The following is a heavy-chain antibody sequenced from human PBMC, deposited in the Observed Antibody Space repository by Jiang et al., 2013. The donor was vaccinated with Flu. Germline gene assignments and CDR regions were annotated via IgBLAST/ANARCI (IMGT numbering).Heavy chain of an antibody. CDR2: ISGSGGST. Sequence: RLSCAASGFTFSSYAMSWVRQAPGKGLEWVSAISGSGGSTYYADSVKGRFTISRDNSKNTLYLQMNSLRAEDTAVYYCAKDLYYDILTGPFDYWGQGTLVTVSS. V-gene: IGHV3-23*01. CDR3: AKDLYYDILTGPFDY. J-gene: IGHJ4*02. CDR1: GFTFSSYA. D-gene: IGHD3-9*01.